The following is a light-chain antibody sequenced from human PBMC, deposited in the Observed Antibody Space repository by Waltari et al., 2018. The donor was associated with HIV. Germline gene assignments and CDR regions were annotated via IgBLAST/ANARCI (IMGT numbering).Light chain of an antibody. J-gene: IGLJ2*01. CDR1: SSNIGRDY. V-gene: IGLV1-47*01. Sequence: QSVLTQPPSASATPGQRVTISCSGGSSNIGRDYVCWFQQLPGMAPRLLINRDDQRPSGVPDRFSGSKSGTSASLAISGLRPEDEANYYCATWDDSLSGVVFGGGTKVTVL. CDR2: RDD. CDR3: ATWDDSLSGVV.